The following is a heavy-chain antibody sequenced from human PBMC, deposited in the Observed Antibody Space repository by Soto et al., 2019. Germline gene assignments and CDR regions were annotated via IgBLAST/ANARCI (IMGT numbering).Heavy chain of an antibody. V-gene: IGHV3-7*01. CDR1: GFTFSSYW. CDR2: IKQDGSEK. CDR3: ARVWGGYGDYYYYMDV. D-gene: IGHD5-12*01. Sequence: GGSLRLSCAASGFTFSSYWMSWVRQAPGKGLEWVANIKQDGSEKYYVDSVKGRFTISRDNAKNSLYLQMNSLRAEDTAVYYCARVWGGYGDYYYYMDVWGKGTTVTVSS. J-gene: IGHJ6*03.